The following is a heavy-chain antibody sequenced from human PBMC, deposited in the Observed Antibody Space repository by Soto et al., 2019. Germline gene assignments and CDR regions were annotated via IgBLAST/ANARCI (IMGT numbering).Heavy chain of an antibody. CDR2: IYYSGNT. J-gene: IGHJ3*02. CDR1: CGSISSSSYY. CDR3: ARQYYFGSGSYSLAFDI. Sequence: SETLSLTCTVSCGSISSSSYYWGWIRQPPGKGLEWIGSIYYSGNTYYNPSLKSRVTISVDTAKNQFSLKLSSVTAADTAVYYCARQYYFGSGSYSLAFDIWGQGTMVT. V-gene: IGHV4-39*01. D-gene: IGHD3-10*01.